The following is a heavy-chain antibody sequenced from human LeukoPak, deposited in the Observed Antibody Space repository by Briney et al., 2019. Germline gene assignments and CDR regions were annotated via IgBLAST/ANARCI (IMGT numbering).Heavy chain of an antibody. J-gene: IGHJ6*02. CDR1: GYTFTSYD. CDR3: ARGGNYGDYYYYGMDV. V-gene: IGHV1-8*01. Sequence: ASVKVSCKASGYTFTSYDINWVRQATGQGLEWMGWMNPNSGNTGYAQKFQGSVTMTRNTSISTAYMELSSLRSEDTAVYYCARGGNYGDYYYYGMDVWGQGTTVTVSS. CDR2: MNPNSGNT. D-gene: IGHD4-17*01.